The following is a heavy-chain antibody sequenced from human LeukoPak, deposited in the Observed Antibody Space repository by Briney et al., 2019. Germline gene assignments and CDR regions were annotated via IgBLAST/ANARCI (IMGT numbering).Heavy chain of an antibody. CDR1: GGSFSGYY. D-gene: IGHD3-10*01. CDR3: VRHGNTLGSGTNFDN. J-gene: IGHJ4*02. V-gene: IGHV4-34*01. Sequence: SETLSLTCDVYGGSFSGYYWSWIRQPPGKGLEWIAEINHGGSTKYNPPLESRVAISLDTSKNQLSLKLTSVTAADTAVYYCVRHGNTLGSGTNFDNWGQGALVTVSS. CDR2: INHGGST.